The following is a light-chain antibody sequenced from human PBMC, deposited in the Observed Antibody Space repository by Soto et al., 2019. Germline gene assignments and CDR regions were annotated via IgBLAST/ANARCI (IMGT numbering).Light chain of an antibody. CDR2: KAS. CDR1: QSISSW. CDR3: QQCNSYPWT. V-gene: IGKV1-5*03. J-gene: IGKJ1*01. Sequence: DIQMTQFPSTLSASVGDRVTITCRASQSISSWLAWYQQKPGKAPKLLIYKASSLESGFPSRFSGSGSGTDFTLTISSLQPDDFATYYCQQCNSYPWTFGQGTKVEIK.